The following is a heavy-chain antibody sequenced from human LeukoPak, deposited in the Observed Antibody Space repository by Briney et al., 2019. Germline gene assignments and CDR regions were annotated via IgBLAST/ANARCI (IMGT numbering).Heavy chain of an antibody. V-gene: IGHV3-30*04. CDR3: AKDEALQYYYGSETSGIDY. CDR1: GFTFSSYA. Sequence: PGGSLRLSCAASGFTFSSYAMHWVRQAPGKGLEWVAVISYDGSNKYYADSVKGRFTISRDNSKNTLYLQTNSLRPEDTAVYYCAKDEALQYYYGSETSGIDYWGQGTLVTVSS. CDR2: ISYDGSNK. J-gene: IGHJ4*02. D-gene: IGHD3-10*01.